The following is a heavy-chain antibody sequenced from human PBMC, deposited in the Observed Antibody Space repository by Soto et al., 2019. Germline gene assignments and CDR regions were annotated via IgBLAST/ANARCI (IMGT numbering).Heavy chain of an antibody. D-gene: IGHD1-26*01. Sequence: VSLTCTVSGGSIYTYSWTWLRQPAGKGLEWIGHIYSSGSANYNPSLKSRVSMSVDTSKNQFSLKLNSVTAADTAVYYCATIVGANDYWGQGALVIVSA. V-gene: IGHV4-4*07. J-gene: IGHJ4*02. CDR1: GGSIYTYS. CDR2: IYSSGSA. CDR3: ATIVGANDY.